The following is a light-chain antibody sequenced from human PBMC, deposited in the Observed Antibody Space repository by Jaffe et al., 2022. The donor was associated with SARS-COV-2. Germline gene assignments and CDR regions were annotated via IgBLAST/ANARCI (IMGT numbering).Light chain of an antibody. J-gene: IGKJ4*01. CDR1: QSVSSN. V-gene: IGKV3-15*01. CDR3: QQYNKWPT. CDR2: DAS. Sequence: EIVMTQSPATLSVSPGERATLSCRASQSVSSNLAWYQQKPGQAPRLLIYDASTRATGIPARFSGSGSGTEFTLTISSLQSEDFAVYYCQQYNKWPTFGGGTKVEIK.